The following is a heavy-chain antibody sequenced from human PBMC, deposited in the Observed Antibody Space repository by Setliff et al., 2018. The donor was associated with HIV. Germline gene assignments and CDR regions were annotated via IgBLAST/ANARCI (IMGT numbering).Heavy chain of an antibody. J-gene: IGHJ4*02. CDR1: GYSISTAYY. Sequence: TLSLTCAVSGYSISTAYYWGWIRQPPGKGLEWIGSVYHSGTTYYNPSLKSRVTISVDMSNNQFSLKVTSVTAADTAVYYCMRGRSITIFGVAYFDFWGQGTRVTVSS. V-gene: IGHV4-38-2*01. CDR2: VYHSGTT. CDR3: MRGRSITIFGVAYFDF. D-gene: IGHD3-3*01.